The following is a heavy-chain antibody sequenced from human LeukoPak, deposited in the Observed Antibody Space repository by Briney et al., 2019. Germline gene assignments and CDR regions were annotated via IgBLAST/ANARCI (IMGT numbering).Heavy chain of an antibody. V-gene: IGHV1-69*06. CDR3: CGTITAAAGTFDY. D-gene: IGHD6-13*01. CDR1: GGTFSSYA. CDR2: IIPIFGTA. Sequence: SVKVSCKASGGTFSSYAISWVRQAPGQGLEWMGGIIPIFGTANYAQKFQGRVTITADKSTSTAYMELSSLRSEDTAVHYCCGTITAAAGTFDYWGQGTLVTVSS. J-gene: IGHJ4*02.